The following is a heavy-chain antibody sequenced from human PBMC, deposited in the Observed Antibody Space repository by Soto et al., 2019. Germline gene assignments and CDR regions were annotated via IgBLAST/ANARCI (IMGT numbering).Heavy chain of an antibody. V-gene: IGHV4-4*02. D-gene: IGHD3-3*01. CDR2: IYHSGST. CDR1: GGSISSSNW. J-gene: IGHJ6*02. Sequence: SETLSLTCAVSGGSISSSNWWSWVRQPPGKGLEWIGEIYHSGSTNYNPSLKSRVTISVDKSKNQFSLKLSSVTAADTAVYYCARGGPRPDYDFWSGYPNYYGMDVWGQGTTVTVS. CDR3: ARGGPRPDYDFWSGYPNYYGMDV.